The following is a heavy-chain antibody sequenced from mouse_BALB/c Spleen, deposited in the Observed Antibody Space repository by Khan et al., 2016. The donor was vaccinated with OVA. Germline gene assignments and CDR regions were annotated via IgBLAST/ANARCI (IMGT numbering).Heavy chain of an antibody. D-gene: IGHD2-4*01. Sequence: QVQLKQSGPGLVAPSQSLSITCTVSGFSLTSYGVHWVRQPPGKGLEWLGVIWAGGSTNYNSALMSRLSISKDNSKSQVFLKMNSLQTDDTATYYCAKKDYYDYDPFPYWGQGTLVTVSA. CDR2: IWAGGST. CDR1: GFSLTSYG. CDR3: AKKDYYDYDPFPY. J-gene: IGHJ3*01. V-gene: IGHV2-9*02.